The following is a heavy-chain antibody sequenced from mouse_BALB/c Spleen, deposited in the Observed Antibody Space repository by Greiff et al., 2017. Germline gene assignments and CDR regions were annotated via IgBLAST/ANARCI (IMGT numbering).Heavy chain of an antibody. V-gene: IGHV5-6-5*01. D-gene: IGHD2-3*01. J-gene: IGHJ3*01. CDR1: GFTFSSYA. Sequence: EVKLVESGGDLVKPGGSLKLSCAASGFTFSSYAMSWVRQTPEKRLEWVASISSGGSTYYPDSVKGRFTISRDNARNILYLQMSSLRSEDTAMYYCARGHDGYHGGFAYWGQGTLVTVSA. CDR3: ARGHDGYHGGFAY. CDR2: ISSGGST.